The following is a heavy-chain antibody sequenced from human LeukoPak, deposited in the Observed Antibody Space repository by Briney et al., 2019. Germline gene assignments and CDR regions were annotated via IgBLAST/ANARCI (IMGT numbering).Heavy chain of an antibody. V-gene: IGHV3-7*05. Sequence: GGSLILSCAASGFTFSSYWMSWVRQAPGKGLEWVANIKQDGSEKYYVDSVKGRFTISRDNAKNSLYLQMNSLRAEDTAVYYSSLEGSSWYRCFQHWGQGTLVTVSS. J-gene: IGHJ1*01. CDR1: GFTFSSYW. D-gene: IGHD6-13*01. CDR2: IKQDGSEK. CDR3: SLEGSSWYRCFQH.